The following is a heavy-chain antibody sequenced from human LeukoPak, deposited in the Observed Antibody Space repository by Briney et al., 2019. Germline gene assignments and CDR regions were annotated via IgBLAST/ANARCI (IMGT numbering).Heavy chain of an antibody. D-gene: IGHD4-17*01. J-gene: IGHJ4*02. Sequence: GGSLRLSCAASGFTFSSYSMNWVRQAPGNGLEWVSSISSSSSYIYYADSVKGRFTISRDNAKNSLYLQMNSLRAEDTAMYYCARSYGDYEIDYWGQGTLVTVSS. V-gene: IGHV3-21*01. CDR1: GFTFSSYS. CDR3: ARSYGDYEIDY. CDR2: ISSSSSYI.